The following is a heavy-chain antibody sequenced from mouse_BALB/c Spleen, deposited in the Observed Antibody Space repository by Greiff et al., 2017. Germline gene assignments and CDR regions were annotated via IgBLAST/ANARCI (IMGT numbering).Heavy chain of an antibody. CDR2: ISSGSSTI. J-gene: IGHJ4*01. D-gene: IGHD4-1*01. CDR1: GFTFSSFG. CDR3: ARPNWDAMDY. V-gene: IGHV5-17*02. Sequence: EVQRVESGGGLVQPGGSRKLSCAASGFTFSSFGMHWVRQAPEKGLEWVAYISSGSSTIYYADTVKGRFTISRDNPKNTLFLQMTSLRSEDTAMYYCARPNWDAMDYWGQGTSVTVSS.